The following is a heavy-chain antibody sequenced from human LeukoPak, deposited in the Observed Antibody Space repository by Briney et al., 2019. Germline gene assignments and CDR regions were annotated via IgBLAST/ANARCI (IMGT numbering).Heavy chain of an antibody. CDR2: INPNSGGT. CDR3: ARATQRTTVTTPTYYFDY. CDR1: GYTFTDYY. D-gene: IGHD4-17*01. V-gene: IGHV1-2*02. J-gene: IGHJ4*02. Sequence: ASVKVSCKASGYTFTDYYMHWVRQAPGQGLEWMGWINPNSGGTNYALNFQGRVTMTGDTSISTAYMDLSRLRSDDTAVYYCARATQRTTVTTPTYYFDYWGQGTLVTVSS.